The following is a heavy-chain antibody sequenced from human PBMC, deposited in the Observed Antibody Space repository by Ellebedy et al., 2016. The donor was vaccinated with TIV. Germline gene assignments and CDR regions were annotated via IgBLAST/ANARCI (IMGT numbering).Heavy chain of an antibody. CDR2: ISTDGDST. Sequence: PGGSLRLSCSASGFTFSRFAMHWVRQAPGKGPDYVSAISTDGDSTWYADSVKDRFIISRDISKNTLYLQMSSLRAEDTAVYYCARGIYFDWSEDAFDIWGQGTKVTVSS. CDR3: ARGIYFDWSEDAFDI. CDR1: GFTFSRFA. D-gene: IGHD3-9*01. J-gene: IGHJ3*02. V-gene: IGHV3-64D*06.